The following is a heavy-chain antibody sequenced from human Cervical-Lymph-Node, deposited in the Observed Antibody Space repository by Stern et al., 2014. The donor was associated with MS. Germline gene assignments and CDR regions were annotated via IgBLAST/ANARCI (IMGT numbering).Heavy chain of an antibody. Sequence: QVQLQQWGAGLLKPSETLSLTCAVYGGSFSGYYWSWIRQPPGKGLEWIGAINHSGSTNYNPSLKSRVTISVDTSKNQFSLKLSSVTAADTAVYYCARYSSGWYRPSGYFDLWGRGTLVTVSS. CDR1: GGSFSGYY. V-gene: IGHV4-34*01. CDR2: INHSGST. D-gene: IGHD6-19*01. J-gene: IGHJ2*01. CDR3: ARYSSGWYRPSGYFDL.